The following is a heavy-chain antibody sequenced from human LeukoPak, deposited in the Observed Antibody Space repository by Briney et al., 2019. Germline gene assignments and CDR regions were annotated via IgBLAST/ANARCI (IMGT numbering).Heavy chain of an antibody. Sequence: PGGSLRLSCAASGFTVSSNYMSWVRRAPGKGLEYVSAISSNGGSTYYANSVKGRFTISRDNSKNTLYLQMGSLRAEDMAVYYCASLDYYYGMDVWGQGTTVTVSS. V-gene: IGHV3-64*01. CDR1: GFTVSSNY. J-gene: IGHJ6*02. CDR3: ASLDYYYGMDV. CDR2: ISSNGGST.